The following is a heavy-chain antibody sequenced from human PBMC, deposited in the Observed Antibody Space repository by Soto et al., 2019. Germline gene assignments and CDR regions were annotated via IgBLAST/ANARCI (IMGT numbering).Heavy chain of an antibody. J-gene: IGHJ4*02. CDR1: GCTFSSYT. CDR3: ARVPYDSSGLNFDY. CDR2: IIPILGIA. V-gene: IGHV1-69*02. Sequence: SVKVSCKSSGCTFSSYTISCVRQAPGQGLEWMGRIIPILGIANYAQKFQGRVTITADKSTSTAYMELSSLRSEDTAVYYCARVPYDSSGLNFDYWGQGTLVTSPQ. D-gene: IGHD3-22*01.